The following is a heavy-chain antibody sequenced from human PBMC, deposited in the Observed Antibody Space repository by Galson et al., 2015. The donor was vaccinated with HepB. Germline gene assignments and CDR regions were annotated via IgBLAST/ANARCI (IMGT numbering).Heavy chain of an antibody. CDR3: ARGDLPNVADN. CDR1: GFAVRSSY. V-gene: IGHV3-53*01. CDR2: VYSDGNT. D-gene: IGHD2-21*02. Sequence: SLRLSCAVSGFAVRSSYMNWVRQSPGKVLEWVAIVYSDGNTYYADFVRGRFTISRGYFKNTLYLEMNSLRADDTAVYYCARGDLPNVADNWGQGTLVTVSS. J-gene: IGHJ4*02.